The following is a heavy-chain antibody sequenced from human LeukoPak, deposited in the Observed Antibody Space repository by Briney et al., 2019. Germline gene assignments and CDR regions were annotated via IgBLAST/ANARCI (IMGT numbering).Heavy chain of an antibody. CDR2: IYSGTI. V-gene: IGHV3-53*01. CDR1: GFTFNTYW. J-gene: IGHJ4*02. Sequence: GGSLRLSCAASGFTFNTYWMTWVRQAPGKGLEWVPFIYSGTIHYSDSVKGRFTISRDNSKNTLYLQMNSLRAEDTAVYYCARRAGAYSHPYDYWGQGTLVTVSS. CDR3: ARRAGAYSHPYDY. D-gene: IGHD4/OR15-4a*01.